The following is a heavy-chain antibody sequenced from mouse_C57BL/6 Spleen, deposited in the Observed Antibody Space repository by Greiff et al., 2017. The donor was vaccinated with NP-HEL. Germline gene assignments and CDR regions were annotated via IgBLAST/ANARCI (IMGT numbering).Heavy chain of an antibody. CDR2: IDPSDSYT. Sequence: QVQLQQPGAELVKPGASVKLSCKASGYTFTSYWMQWVKQRPGQGLEWIGEIDPSDSYTNYNQKFKGKATLTVDTSSSTAYMQLSSLTSEDSAVYYCASPLTTVVAHDWYFDVWGTGTTVTVSS. V-gene: IGHV1-50*01. D-gene: IGHD1-1*01. CDR3: ASPLTTVVAHDWYFDV. CDR1: GYTFTSYW. J-gene: IGHJ1*03.